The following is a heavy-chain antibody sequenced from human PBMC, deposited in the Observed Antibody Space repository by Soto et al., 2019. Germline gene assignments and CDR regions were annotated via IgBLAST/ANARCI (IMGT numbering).Heavy chain of an antibody. Sequence: LRLPCAAPGFTFRSSGMHLVRQPPGKGLEWVAVISYDGSNKYYADSVKGRFTISRDNSKNTLYLQMNSLRAEETAVYYCARDLTMVSPFDNAGYFDIWGRGTLVTVSS. CDR2: ISYDGSNK. D-gene: IGHD2-21*01. CDR1: GFTFRSSG. J-gene: IGHJ2*01. V-gene: IGHV3-30*03. CDR3: ARDLTMVSPFDNAGYFDI.